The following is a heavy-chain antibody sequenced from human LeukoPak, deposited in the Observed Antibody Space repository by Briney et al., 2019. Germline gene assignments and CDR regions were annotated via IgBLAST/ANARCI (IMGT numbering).Heavy chain of an antibody. CDR2: IWPDGSYK. Sequence: GGSLRLSCAASGFTFSTFNMHWVRQDPGKGLEWVAAIWPDGSYKYYADSVKGRFTISRDNSKNTVYLQMNTLRDEDTAVYYCARAVGPFDYWGQGTLVTVSS. D-gene: IGHD3-16*01. CDR3: ARAVGPFDY. V-gene: IGHV3-33*08. J-gene: IGHJ4*02. CDR1: GFTFSTFN.